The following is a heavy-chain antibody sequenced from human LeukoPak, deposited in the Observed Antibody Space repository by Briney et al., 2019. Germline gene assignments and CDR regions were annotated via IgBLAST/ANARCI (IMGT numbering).Heavy chain of an antibody. CDR2: ISGSGDST. Sequence: GGSLRLSCAASGFTFDDYAMSWVRQAPGKGLEWVSAISGSGDSTYYGDSVKGRFTISRDNSKNTLYLQMNSLRAEDTAVYYCAKTRPLDSSSWSHGDYWGQGTLVTVSS. J-gene: IGHJ4*02. V-gene: IGHV3-23*01. CDR3: AKTRPLDSSSWSHGDY. D-gene: IGHD6-13*01. CDR1: GFTFDDYA.